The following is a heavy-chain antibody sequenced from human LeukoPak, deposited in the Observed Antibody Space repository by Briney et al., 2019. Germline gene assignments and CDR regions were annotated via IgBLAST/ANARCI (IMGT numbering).Heavy chain of an antibody. D-gene: IGHD3-10*01. CDR1: GGSISSGGYS. Sequence: SQTLSLTCAVSGGSISSGGYSWSWIRQPPGKGLEWIGYIYHSGSTYYNPSLKSRVTISVDTSKNQFSLKLSSVTAADTAVYYCARDWVGRGFDYWGQGTLVTVSS. CDR3: ARDWVGRGFDY. J-gene: IGHJ4*02. V-gene: IGHV4-30-2*05. CDR2: IYHSGST.